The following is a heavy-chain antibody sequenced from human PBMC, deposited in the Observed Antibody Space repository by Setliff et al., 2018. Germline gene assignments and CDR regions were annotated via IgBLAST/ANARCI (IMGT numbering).Heavy chain of an antibody. Sequence: PGASLKISCAASGFTFSTYWMSWVRQAPGKGLEWVANINQYGSEKYYVDSVKGRFTISRDNAKKSLDLQMNSLRVDDTAVYYCARPGRSNYWDSFDYWGQGILVTVSS. CDR3: ARPGRSNYWDSFDY. CDR1: GFTFSTYW. D-gene: IGHD3-10*01. CDR2: INQYGSEK. J-gene: IGHJ4*02. V-gene: IGHV3-7*01.